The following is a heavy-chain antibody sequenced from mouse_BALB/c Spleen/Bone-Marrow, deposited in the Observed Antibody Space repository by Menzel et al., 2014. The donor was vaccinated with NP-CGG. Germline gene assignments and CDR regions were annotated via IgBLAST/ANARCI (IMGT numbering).Heavy chain of an antibody. V-gene: IGHV5-6-3*01. CDR2: INNNGGST. D-gene: IGHD1-1*01. Sequence: EVKLMEFGGGLVQPGRPLKLSCAASGFTFSSYGMPWVRQTPDKRLELVATINNNGGSTYYPESVKGQFTISRDNAKNTLYLQMSSLKSEDTAMYYCARVYGWYFDVWGAGTTVTV. CDR1: GFTFSSYG. J-gene: IGHJ1*01. CDR3: ARVYGWYFDV.